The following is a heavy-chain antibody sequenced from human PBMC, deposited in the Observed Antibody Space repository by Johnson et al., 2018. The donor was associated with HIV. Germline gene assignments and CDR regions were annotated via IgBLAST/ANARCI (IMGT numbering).Heavy chain of an antibody. V-gene: IGHV3-30*02. CDR2: IRYDGDNQ. CDR1: GFTFSYYG. J-gene: IGHJ3*01. CDR3: AKDEAQTLASAGRDAFDF. D-gene: IGHD6-13*01. Sequence: QMQLVESGGGVVQPGGSLRLSCAASGFTFSYYGMHWVRQVPGKGLEWVAFIRYDGDNQYYGDSVKGRFTISRDNSKNTLYLQMNGLRPEDTAVYYCAKDEAQTLASAGRDAFDFWGQGTAVTV.